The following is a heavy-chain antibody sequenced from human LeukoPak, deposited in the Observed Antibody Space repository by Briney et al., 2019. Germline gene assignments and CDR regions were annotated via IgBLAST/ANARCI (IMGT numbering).Heavy chain of an antibody. CDR2: ISGSAGST. V-gene: IGHV3-23*01. CDR1: GFTFNNYA. Sequence: GGSLRLSCAASGFTFNNYAMSWVRQAPGKGLEWVSGISGSAGSTYYADSVKGRFTISRDNSKNTLYLQMNSLRAEDTAVYYCAKDLEDYGGPFDYWGQGTLVTVSS. CDR3: AKDLEDYGGPFDY. J-gene: IGHJ4*02. D-gene: IGHD4-23*01.